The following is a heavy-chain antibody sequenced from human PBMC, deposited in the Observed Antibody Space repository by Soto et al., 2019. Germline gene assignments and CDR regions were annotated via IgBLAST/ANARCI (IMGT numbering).Heavy chain of an antibody. V-gene: IGHV4-34*01. CDR1: GGSFSGYY. J-gene: IGHJ4*02. CDR2: INHSGST. Sequence: SETLSLTCAVYGGSFSGYYWSWIRQPPGKGLEWIGEINHSGSTNYNPSLKSRVTISVDTSKNQFSLKLSSVTAADTAVYYCARGRPPPGIAAAGLLFDYWGQGTLVTVS. D-gene: IGHD6-13*01. CDR3: ARGRPPPGIAAAGLLFDY.